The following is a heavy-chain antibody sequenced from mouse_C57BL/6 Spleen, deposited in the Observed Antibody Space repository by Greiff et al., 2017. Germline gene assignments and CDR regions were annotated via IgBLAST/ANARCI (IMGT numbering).Heavy chain of an antibody. D-gene: IGHD2-4*01. CDR3: ATAYYDYAFGY. CDR1: GYAFSSSW. Sequence: VQLQQSGPELVKPGASVKISCKASGYAFSSSWMNWVKQRPGKGLEWIGRIYPGDGDTNYNGKFKGKATLTADKSSSTAYMQLSSLTSEDSAVYFCATAYYDYAFGYWGQGTTLTVSS. J-gene: IGHJ2*01. V-gene: IGHV1-82*01. CDR2: IYPGDGDT.